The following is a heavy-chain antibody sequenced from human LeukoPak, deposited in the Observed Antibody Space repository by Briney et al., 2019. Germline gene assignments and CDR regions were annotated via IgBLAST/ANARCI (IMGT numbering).Heavy chain of an antibody. CDR1: GYTLTKLS. CDR2: FDPEDGEA. D-gene: IGHD3-10*01. V-gene: IGHV1-24*01. J-gene: IGHJ5*02. CDR3: ATSGSGTWFNP. Sequence: GASVKVSCKVSGYTLTKLSMHWVRQAPGKGLEWMGGFDPEDGEAIYAQKFQGRVTMTEDTSTDTAYMELSSLRSEDTAVYYCATSGSGTWFNPWGQGTLVTVSS.